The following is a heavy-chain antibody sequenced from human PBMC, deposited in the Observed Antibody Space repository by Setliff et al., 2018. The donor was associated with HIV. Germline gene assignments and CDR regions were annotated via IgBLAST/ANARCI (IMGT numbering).Heavy chain of an antibody. CDR2: IYYSGST. V-gene: IGHV4-39*01. CDR3: ARVDCSGTSCYRDSYYYMDV. J-gene: IGHJ6*03. CDR1: GGSISIISYY. D-gene: IGHD2-2*01. Sequence: PSETLSLTCTVSGGSISIISYYWGWIRQPPGKGLEYIGSIYYSGSTYYNPSLKSRVTISVDTSKNQFSLNLSSVTAAATSVYYCARVDCSGTSCYRDSYYYMDVWGKGTTVTVSS.